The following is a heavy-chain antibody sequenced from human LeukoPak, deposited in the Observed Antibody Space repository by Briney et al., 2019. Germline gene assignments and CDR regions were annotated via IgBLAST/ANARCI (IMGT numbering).Heavy chain of an antibody. CDR1: GYTLTGYY. J-gene: IGHJ5*02. Sequence: ASVKVSCKASGYTLTGYYMHWVRQAPGQGLEWMGWINPNSGGTNYAQKFQGRVTMTRDTSISTAYMELSRLRSDDTAVYYCARDPNLRYDWFDPWGQGTLVTVSS. CDR3: ARDPNLRYDWFDP. CDR2: INPNSGGT. D-gene: IGHD4-17*01. V-gene: IGHV1-2*02.